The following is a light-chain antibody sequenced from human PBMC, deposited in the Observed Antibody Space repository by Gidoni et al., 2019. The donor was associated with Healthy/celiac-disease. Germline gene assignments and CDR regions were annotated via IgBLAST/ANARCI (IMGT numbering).Light chain of an antibody. V-gene: IGKV3-11*01. J-gene: IGKJ1*01. Sequence: EIVLTQPPAPLSLSPGERATLSCRASQSVSSYLAWYQQKPGQAPRLLIYDASNRATGIPARFSGSGSGTDFTLTISSLEPEDFAVYYCQQRSNWPSWTFGQGTKVEIK. CDR3: QQRSNWPSWT. CDR2: DAS. CDR1: QSVSSY.